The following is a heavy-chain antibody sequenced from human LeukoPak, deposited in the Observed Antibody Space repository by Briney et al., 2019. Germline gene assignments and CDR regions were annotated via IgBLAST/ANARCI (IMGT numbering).Heavy chain of an antibody. D-gene: IGHD6-13*01. CDR2: ISAYNGNT. CDR3: ARSYNSSSWYLYYYYYGMDV. V-gene: IGHV1-18*01. CDR1: GYTFTSYG. Sequence: ASVTVSCKASGYTFTSYGISWVRQAPGQGLEWMGWISAYNGNTNYAQKLQGRVTMTTDTSTSTAYMELRSLRSDDTAVYYCARSYNSSSWYLYYYYYGMDVWGQGTTVTVSS. J-gene: IGHJ6*02.